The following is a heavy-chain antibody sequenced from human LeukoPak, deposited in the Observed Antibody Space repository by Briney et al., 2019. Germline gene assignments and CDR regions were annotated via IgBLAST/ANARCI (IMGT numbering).Heavy chain of an antibody. V-gene: IGHV3-23*01. CDR2: ISGSGGST. CDR1: GFTFSSYA. CDR3: AKGATIGHYYYYYMDV. D-gene: IGHD3-10*01. Sequence: GGSLRLSCAASGFTFSSYAMSWVRQAPGKGLEWVSAISGSGGSTYYADSVKGRFTNSRDNSKNTLYLQMNSLRAEDTAVYYCAKGATIGHYYYYYMDVWGKGTTVTVSS. J-gene: IGHJ6*03.